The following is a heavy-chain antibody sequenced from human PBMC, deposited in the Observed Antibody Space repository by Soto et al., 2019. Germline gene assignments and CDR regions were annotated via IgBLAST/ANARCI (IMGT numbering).Heavy chain of an antibody. J-gene: IGHJ5*02. CDR1: GGSANGYY. Sequence: SETLSLTCAVYGGSANGYYWNWIRQPPGKGLEWIGEINHTGGTHYNPSLKSRVTMSVDTSKNQFSLRLSSVTAADTAIYYCATRITVFGLLIPPFDPWGQGTQVTVSS. D-gene: IGHD3-3*01. V-gene: IGHV4-34*01. CDR2: INHTGGT. CDR3: ATRITVFGLLIPPFDP.